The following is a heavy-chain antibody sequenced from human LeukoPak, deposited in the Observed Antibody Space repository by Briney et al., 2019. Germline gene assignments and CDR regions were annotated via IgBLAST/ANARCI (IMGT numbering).Heavy chain of an antibody. D-gene: IGHD3-22*01. CDR2: ISASGGST. V-gene: IGHV3-23*01. Sequence: GGSLRLSCAPSGFTFSSYAMSWVRQAPGKGLEWVSAISASGGSTNYADSVKGRFTISRDNSKNTLYLQMNSLRAEDTAVYYCAKDQRPYYYDSSGYSYAFDIWGQGTMVTVSS. CDR1: GFTFSSYA. CDR3: AKDQRPYYYDSSGYSYAFDI. J-gene: IGHJ3*02.